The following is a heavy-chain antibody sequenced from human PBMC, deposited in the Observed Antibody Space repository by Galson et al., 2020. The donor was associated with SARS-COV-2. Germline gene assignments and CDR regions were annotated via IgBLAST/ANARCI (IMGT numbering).Heavy chain of an antibody. CDR1: GYTFTSHG. CDR2: ISTTNGHV. V-gene: IGHV1-18*01. CDR3: AGDFAYIREF. J-gene: IGHJ4*02. D-gene: IGHD1-1*01. Sequence: ASVKVSCRASGYTFTSHGISWVRPAPGQGLAWMGWISTTNGHVDYPQQFQGRVTMTTDTATNTDHMELRSLTSDDTAIYYCAGDFAYIREFWGQGTQVTVSS.